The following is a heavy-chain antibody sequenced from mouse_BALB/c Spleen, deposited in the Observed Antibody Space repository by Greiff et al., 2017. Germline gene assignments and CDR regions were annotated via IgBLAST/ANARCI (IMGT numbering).Heavy chain of an antibody. CDR1: GFTFSSYA. Sequence: EVKLVESGGGLVKPGGSLKLSCAASGFTFSSYAMSWVRQSPEKRLEWVAEISSGGSYTYYPDTVTGRFTISRDNAKNTLYLEMSSLRSEDTAMYYCAREKKYGNYPGFDVWGAGTTVTVAS. CDR3: AREKKYGNYPGFDV. J-gene: IGHJ1*01. V-gene: IGHV5-9-4*01. D-gene: IGHD2-10*02. CDR2: ISSGGSYT.